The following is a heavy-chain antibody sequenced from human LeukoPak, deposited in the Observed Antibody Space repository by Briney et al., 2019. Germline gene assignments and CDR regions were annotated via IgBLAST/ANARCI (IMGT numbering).Heavy chain of an antibody. CDR2: INHSGST. CDR1: GGSFSGYY. J-gene: IGHJ4*02. Sequence: PSETLSLTCAVYGGSFSGYYWSWIRQPPGKGLEWIGEINHSGSTNYNPSLKRRVTISVDTSKNQFSLKLSSVTAADTAVYYCARGSRIAVAGRFDYWGQGTLVTVSS. CDR3: ARGSRIAVAGRFDY. D-gene: IGHD6-19*01. V-gene: IGHV4-34*01.